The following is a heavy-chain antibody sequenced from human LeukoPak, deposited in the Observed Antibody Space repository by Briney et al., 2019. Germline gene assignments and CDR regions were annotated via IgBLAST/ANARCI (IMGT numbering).Heavy chain of an antibody. V-gene: IGHV3-21*01. D-gene: IGHD3-16*02. CDR2: ISSSSSYI. CDR1: GFIFSSYS. CDR3: ARCPITFGGVIVIPSWFDP. J-gene: IGHJ5*02. Sequence: GGSLRLSCAASGFIFSSYSMNWVRQAPGKGLEWVSSISSSSSYIYYADSVKGRFTISRDNAKNSLYLQMNSLRAEDTAVYYCARCPITFGGVIVIPSWFDPWGQGTLVTVSS.